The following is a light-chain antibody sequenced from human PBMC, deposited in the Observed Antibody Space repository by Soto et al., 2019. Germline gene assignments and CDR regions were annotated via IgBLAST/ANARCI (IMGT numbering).Light chain of an antibody. CDR2: NKE. J-gene: IGLJ1*01. CDR3: AAWGDRLNGDV. CDR1: GSNIGTNA. Sequence: QSPLPQQPSAAGTPGQWVTISFSGGGSNIGTNAVKCYQQLPGAGAALLSYNKEERPSGLPDRFSASKSGTSASLAISGLQFEDEDDYYCAAWGDRLNGDVLGNGTKV. V-gene: IGLV1-44*01.